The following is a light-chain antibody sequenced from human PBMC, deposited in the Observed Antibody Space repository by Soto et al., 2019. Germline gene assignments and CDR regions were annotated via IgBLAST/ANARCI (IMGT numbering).Light chain of an antibody. V-gene: IGLV2-14*01. Sequence: QSALTQPASVSGSPGQSITISCTGTSSDVGGYNYVSWYQQHPGKAPKLMVYDVSNRPSGVSNRFSGYKSGNTASLTISGLQAEDEADYYCSSYTSSSFYVFGTGTKLTVL. CDR1: SSDVGGYNY. J-gene: IGLJ1*01. CDR2: DVS. CDR3: SSYTSSSFYV.